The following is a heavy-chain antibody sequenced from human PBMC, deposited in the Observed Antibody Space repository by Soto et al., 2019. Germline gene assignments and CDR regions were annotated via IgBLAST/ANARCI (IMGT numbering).Heavy chain of an antibody. CDR3: ARDYLFYDFWTGYTRYFDF. CDR1: GFTFSNYW. D-gene: IGHD3-3*01. J-gene: IGHJ4*02. Sequence: GGSLRLSCETSGFTFSNYWMSWFRQVPGKGPEWVADIREDGSEKYYVDSVKGRFAISRDNAQNSLFLQMNSLRAEDTAVYYCARDYLFYDFWTGYTRYFDFWGQGALVTVSS. CDR2: IREDGSEK. V-gene: IGHV3-7*03.